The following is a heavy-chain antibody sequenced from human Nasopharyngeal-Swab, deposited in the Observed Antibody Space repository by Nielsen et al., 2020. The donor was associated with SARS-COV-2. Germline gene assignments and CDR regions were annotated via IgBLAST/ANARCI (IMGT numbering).Heavy chain of an antibody. D-gene: IGHD2-15*01. V-gene: IGHV3-7*01. CDR3: AGESGPNGFDI. Sequence: GGSLRLSCVVTGFTFSSFWMNWVRQSPGKGLEWVANINGDGSARYYVDSVRGRFTVSRDNPKNSLYLQMNNLRVEDTALYYCAGESGPNGFDIWGQGAMITVSS. CDR1: GFTFSSFW. CDR2: INGDGSAR. J-gene: IGHJ3*02.